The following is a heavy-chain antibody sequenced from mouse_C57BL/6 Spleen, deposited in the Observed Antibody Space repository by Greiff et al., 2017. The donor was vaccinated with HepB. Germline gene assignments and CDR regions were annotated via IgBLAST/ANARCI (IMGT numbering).Heavy chain of an antibody. CDR2: ISDGGSYT. V-gene: IGHV5-4*01. Sequence: EVQRVESGGGLVKPGGSLKLSCAASGFTFSSYAMSWVRQTPEKRLEWVATISDGGSYTYYPDNVKGRFIISRDNAKNNLYLQMSQLKSEDTAMYYCARDPLWLRSMDYWGQGTSVTVSS. D-gene: IGHD2-2*01. CDR1: GFTFSSYA. CDR3: ARDPLWLRSMDY. J-gene: IGHJ4*01.